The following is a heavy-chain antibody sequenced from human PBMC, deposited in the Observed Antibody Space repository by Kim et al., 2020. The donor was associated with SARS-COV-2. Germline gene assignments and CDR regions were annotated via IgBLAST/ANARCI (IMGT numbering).Heavy chain of an antibody. D-gene: IGHD2-15*01. Sequence: GGSLRLSCAASGFTFSNAWMSWVRQAPGKGLEWVGRIKSKTDGGTTDYAAPVKGRFTISRDDSKNTLYLQMNSLKTEDTAVYYCTTVYCSGGSCYSFAYYYYGMDVWGQGTTVTVSS. CDR1: GFTFSNAW. CDR2: IKSKTDGGTT. CDR3: TTVYCSGGSCYSFAYYYYGMDV. J-gene: IGHJ6*02. V-gene: IGHV3-15*01.